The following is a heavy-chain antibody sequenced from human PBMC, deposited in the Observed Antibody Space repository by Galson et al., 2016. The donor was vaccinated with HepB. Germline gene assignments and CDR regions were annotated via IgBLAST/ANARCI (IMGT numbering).Heavy chain of an antibody. Sequence: SLRLSCAASGFNFSTYAMSWVRQAPGKGPEWVSAITGNGGTTYYTDSVKGRFTISRDNFKSTLYLHMNSLRVDDTAVYYCAKRDYSDSDGYLPLFESWGQGTLVTVSS. CDR1: GFNFSTYA. V-gene: IGHV3-23*01. CDR2: ITGNGGTT. J-gene: IGHJ4*02. CDR3: AKRDYSDSDGYLPLFES. D-gene: IGHD3-22*01.